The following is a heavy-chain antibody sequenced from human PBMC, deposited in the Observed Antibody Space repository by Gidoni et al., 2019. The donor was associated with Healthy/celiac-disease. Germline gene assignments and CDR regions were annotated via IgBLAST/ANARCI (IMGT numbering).Heavy chain of an antibody. Sequence: QVQLQESGPGLVKPSQTLSLPCTFPGGPISSGGYHWSWIRQHPGKGLEWIGYIYYSGSTYYNPSLKSRVTISVDTSKNQFSLKLSSVTAADTAVYYCARDDSGSFDYWGQGTLVTVSS. CDR3: ARDDSGSFDY. J-gene: IGHJ4*02. CDR2: IYYSGST. D-gene: IGHD3-22*01. CDR1: GGPISSGGYH. V-gene: IGHV4-31*03.